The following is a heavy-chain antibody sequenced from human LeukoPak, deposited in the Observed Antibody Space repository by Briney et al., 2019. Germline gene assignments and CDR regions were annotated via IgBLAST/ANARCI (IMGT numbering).Heavy chain of an antibody. CDR3: ARGGGLDV. Sequence: GGSLRLSCAASGFTFSSYWMNWARQAPGKGLEWVASINHNGTVNYYVDSVKGRFTISRDNAKNSLYLQMSNLRAEDAAVYFCARGGGLDVWGQGATVTVSS. D-gene: IGHD3-16*01. J-gene: IGHJ6*02. V-gene: IGHV3-7*03. CDR2: INHNGTVN. CDR1: GFTFSSYW.